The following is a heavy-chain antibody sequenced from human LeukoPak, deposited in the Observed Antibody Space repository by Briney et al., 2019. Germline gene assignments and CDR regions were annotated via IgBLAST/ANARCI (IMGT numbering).Heavy chain of an antibody. CDR2: IYSGGNT. CDR1: GFTVSTIY. CDR3: ARGYGDHVGPFYFQH. J-gene: IGHJ1*01. D-gene: IGHD4-17*01. V-gene: IGHV3-66*01. Sequence: GGSLRLSCAASGFTVSTIYMTWVRQAPGKGLEWVSLIYSGGNTYYADSVKGRFTIYTDNSKNTLYLQMNSMRVEDTAVYYCARGYGDHVGPFYFQHWGQGTLVTVSS.